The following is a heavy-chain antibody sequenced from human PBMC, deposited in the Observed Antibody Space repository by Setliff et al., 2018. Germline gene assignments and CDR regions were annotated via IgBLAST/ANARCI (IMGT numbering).Heavy chain of an antibody. V-gene: IGHV1-69*10. J-gene: IGHJ4*02. CDR2: IVPLLGVA. CDR1: GGTFGSNA. D-gene: IGHD2-21*02. Sequence: SVKVSCKTSGGTFGSNAISWVRQAPGQGLEWVGGIVPLLGVANSAKQFLGRVTITADESTNTVYMELGGLKSDDTAVYYCAKSATAFFHFNFWGQGTLVTVSS. CDR3: AKSATAFFHFNF.